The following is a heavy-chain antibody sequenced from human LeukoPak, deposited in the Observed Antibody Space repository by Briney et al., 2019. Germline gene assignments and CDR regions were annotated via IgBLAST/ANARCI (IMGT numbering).Heavy chain of an antibody. CDR2: ISGSGGST. V-gene: IGHV3-23*01. CDR3: TKDCRYYDILTGCPYGMDV. D-gene: IGHD3-9*01. CDR1: GFTFSSYA. J-gene: IGHJ6*02. Sequence: PGGSLRLSCAASGFTFSSYAMSWVRQAPGKGLEWVSAISGSGGSTYYADSVKGRFTISRDNSKNTLYLQMSSLRAEDTAVYYCTKDCRYYDILTGCPYGMDVWGQGTTITVSS.